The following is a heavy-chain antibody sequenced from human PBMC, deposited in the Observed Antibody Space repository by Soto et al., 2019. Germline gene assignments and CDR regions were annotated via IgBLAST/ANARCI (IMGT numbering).Heavy chain of an antibody. J-gene: IGHJ4*02. D-gene: IGHD1-1*01. V-gene: IGHV1-18*01. CDR2: ISAHNGNT. Sequence: QVHLVQSGAEVKKPGASVKVSCKASGYTFTSYGITWVRQAPGQGLEWMGWISAHNGNTDYAQKLQGRVIVTRDTSTRTAYMELRSLISDDTAVYYCARGRYGDYWGQGALVTGSS. CDR1: GYTFTSYG. CDR3: ARGRYGDY.